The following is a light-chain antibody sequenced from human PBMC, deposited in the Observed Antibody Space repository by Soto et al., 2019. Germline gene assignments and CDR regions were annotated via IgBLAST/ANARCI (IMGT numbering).Light chain of an antibody. CDR2: DVS. CDR3: SSYISSTTVA. J-gene: IGLJ2*01. V-gene: IGLV2-14*01. Sequence: QSALTQPASVSGSPGQSITISCTGTSSDVGGYNYVSWYQQYPDKAPKLMIYDVSNRPSGVSNRFSGSKSGNTASLTISGVQAEDEADYYCSSYISSTTVAFGGGTQLTVL. CDR1: SSDVGGYNY.